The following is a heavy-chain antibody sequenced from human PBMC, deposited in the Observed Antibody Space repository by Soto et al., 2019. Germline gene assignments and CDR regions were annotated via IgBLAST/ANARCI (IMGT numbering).Heavy chain of an antibody. CDR3: ARVIAAAGYYYYGMDV. V-gene: IGHV4-34*09. CDR2: INHSGNT. J-gene: IGHJ6*02. CDR1: GGSFSGYY. Sequence: PSEILSLTCAVFGGSFSGYYWRWIRQPPGKGLEWIGEINHSGNTNYNPSLKSRVTISVDTSKNQFSLKLSSVTAADTAVYYCARVIAAAGYYYYGMDVWGQGTTVTVPS. D-gene: IGHD6-13*01.